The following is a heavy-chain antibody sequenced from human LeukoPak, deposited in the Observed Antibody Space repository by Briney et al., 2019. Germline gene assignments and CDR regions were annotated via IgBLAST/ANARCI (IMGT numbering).Heavy chain of an antibody. J-gene: IGHJ6*02. V-gene: IGHV3-74*01. Sequence: GGSLTLPCAASGFTFSRYWMHWLRQSPGKGPVWVSRISTDGSSTSYAGSVKGRFTISRDNGKNTMYLQLNSLRAEDTAVYYCASYLTSIPSCMDVWGQGTTVTVSS. D-gene: IGHD2/OR15-2a*01. CDR1: GFTFSRYW. CDR2: ISTDGSST. CDR3: ASYLTSIPSCMDV.